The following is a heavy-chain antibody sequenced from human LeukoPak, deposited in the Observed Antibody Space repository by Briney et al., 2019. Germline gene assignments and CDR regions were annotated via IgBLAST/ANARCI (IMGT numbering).Heavy chain of an antibody. V-gene: IGHV3-23*01. CDR2: ISGSGGST. D-gene: IGHD3-10*01. CDR3: ANARITMVRGVIENFDY. Sequence: GGSLRLSCAASGFTFSSYAMSWVRQAPGKGLEWVSAISGSGGSTYYADAVKGRFTISRDNSKNTLYLQMNSLRAEDTAVYYCANARITMVRGVIENFDYWGQGTLVTVSS. CDR1: GFTFSSYA. J-gene: IGHJ4*02.